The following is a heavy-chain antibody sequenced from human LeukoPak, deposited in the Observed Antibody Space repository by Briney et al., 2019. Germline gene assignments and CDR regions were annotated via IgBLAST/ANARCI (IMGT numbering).Heavy chain of an antibody. CDR1: GFTFDDYA. Sequence: PGGSLRLSCAASGFTFDDYAMHWVRQAPGKGLEWVSGITWNSGTIGYADSVKGRFTISRDNAKNSLYLQMNSLRAEDTAVYYCAKDGRFRELSSPSDYWGQGTLVTVSS. V-gene: IGHV3-9*01. CDR2: ITWNSGTI. J-gene: IGHJ4*02. D-gene: IGHD3-10*01. CDR3: AKDGRFRELSSPSDY.